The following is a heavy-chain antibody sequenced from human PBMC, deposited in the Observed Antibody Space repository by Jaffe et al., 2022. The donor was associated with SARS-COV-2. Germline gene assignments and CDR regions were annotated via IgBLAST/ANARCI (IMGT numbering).Heavy chain of an antibody. D-gene: IGHD6-19*01. CDR2: IDWDDDK. V-gene: IGHV2-70*01. J-gene: IGHJ4*02. Sequence: QVTLRESGPALVKPTQTLTLTCTFSGFSLSTSGMCVSWIRQPPGKALEWLALIDWDDDKYYSTSLKTRLTISKDTSKNQVVLTMTNMDPVDTATYYCARIRSSGWYPYFDYWGQGTLVTVSS. CDR3: ARIRSSGWYPYFDY. CDR1: GFSLSTSGMC.